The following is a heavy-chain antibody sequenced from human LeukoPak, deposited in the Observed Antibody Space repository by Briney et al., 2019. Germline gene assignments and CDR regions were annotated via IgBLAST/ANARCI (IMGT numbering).Heavy chain of an antibody. CDR3: AAHYYDSSGISGAFDI. J-gene: IGHJ3*02. CDR1: GFTFSSYA. Sequence: AGGSLRLSCAASGFTFSSYAMSWVRQAPGKGLEWVSAISGSGGSTYYADSVKGRFTISRDNSKSTLYLQMNSLRAEDTAVYYCAAHYYDSSGISGAFDIWGQGTMVTVSS. V-gene: IGHV3-23*01. D-gene: IGHD3-22*01. CDR2: ISGSGGST.